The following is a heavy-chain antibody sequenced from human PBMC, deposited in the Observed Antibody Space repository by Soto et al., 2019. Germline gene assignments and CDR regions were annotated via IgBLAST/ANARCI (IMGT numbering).Heavy chain of an antibody. J-gene: IGHJ4*02. V-gene: IGHV3-30*02. CDR3: TIVRVADSALDH. CDR1: GFIFSNNG. Sequence: GGSLRLSCVGSGFIFSNNGMHWVRQTPGKGLEWVAFMSYDGGDTFYADSVKGRFTISRDNSKNTPFLHMSNLRAEDTAMYYCTIVRVADSALDHWGQGTLVTVSS. D-gene: IGHD3-10*02. CDR2: MSYDGGDT.